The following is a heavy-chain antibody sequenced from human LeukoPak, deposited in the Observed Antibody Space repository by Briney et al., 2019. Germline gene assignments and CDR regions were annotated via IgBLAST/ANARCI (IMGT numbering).Heavy chain of an antibody. CDR2: ISYDGSNK. J-gene: IGHJ4*02. Sequence: GGSLRLSCAASGFTFSSYAMHWVRQAPGKGLEWVAVISYDGSNKYYADSVEGRFTISRDNSKNTLYLQMNSLRAEDTAVYYCARDLDIVVVPAAFGYYFDYWGQGTLVTVSS. D-gene: IGHD2-2*01. CDR3: ARDLDIVVVPAAFGYYFDY. V-gene: IGHV3-30*04. CDR1: GFTFSSYA.